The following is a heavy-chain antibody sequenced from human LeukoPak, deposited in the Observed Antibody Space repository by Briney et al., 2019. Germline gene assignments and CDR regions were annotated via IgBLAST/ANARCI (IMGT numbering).Heavy chain of an antibody. Sequence: GGSLRLSCAASGFTFSTYGMSWVRQAPGKGLDWVSAISGSGGSTHYADSVTGRFTISRDNSKNTLYLQMNSLGAEDTAVYYCARGATIALDAFDIWGQGTMVTVSS. CDR1: GFTFSTYG. V-gene: IGHV3-23*01. D-gene: IGHD5-12*01. CDR2: ISGSGGST. J-gene: IGHJ3*02. CDR3: ARGATIALDAFDI.